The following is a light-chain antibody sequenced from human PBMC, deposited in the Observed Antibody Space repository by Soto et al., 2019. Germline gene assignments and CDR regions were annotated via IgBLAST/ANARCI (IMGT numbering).Light chain of an antibody. J-gene: IGKJ4*01. Sequence: DIVMTQSPLSLPVTPGEPASISCRSSQSLLHSNGYNYLDWYLQKPGQSPQLLIYLGSNRASGVPDRFSGSGSGTDFTLKISRVEAEDVGIYYCMQALQSHGITFGGGTKVDIK. CDR1: QSLLHSNGYNY. V-gene: IGKV2-28*01. CDR2: LGS. CDR3: MQALQSHGIT.